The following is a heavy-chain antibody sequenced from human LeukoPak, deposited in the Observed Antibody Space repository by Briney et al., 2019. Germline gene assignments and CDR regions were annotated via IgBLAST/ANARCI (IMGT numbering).Heavy chain of an antibody. V-gene: IGHV4-34*01. CDR1: GGSFSGYY. CDR3: AREGARQWLNEVNY. CDR2: INHSGST. D-gene: IGHD6-19*01. Sequence: SETLSLTCAVYGGSFSGYYWSWIRQPPGKGLEWIGEINHSGSTNYNPSLKSRVTISVDTSKNQFSLKLSSVTAADTAVYYCAREGARQWLNEVNYWGQGTLVTVSS. J-gene: IGHJ4*02.